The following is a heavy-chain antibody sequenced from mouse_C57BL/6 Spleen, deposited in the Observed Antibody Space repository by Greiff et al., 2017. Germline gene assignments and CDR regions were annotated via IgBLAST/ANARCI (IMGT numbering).Heavy chain of an antibody. CDR2: INYDGSST. Sequence: EVQLVESEGGLVQPGSSMKLSCTASGFTFSDYYMAWVRQVPEKGLEWVANINYDGSSTYYLDSLKSRFIISRDNAKNILYLQMSSLKSEDTATYYCARERPGPYAMDYWGQGTSVTVSS. V-gene: IGHV5-16*01. J-gene: IGHJ4*01. CDR3: ARERPGPYAMDY. CDR1: GFTFSDYY. D-gene: IGHD3-1*01.